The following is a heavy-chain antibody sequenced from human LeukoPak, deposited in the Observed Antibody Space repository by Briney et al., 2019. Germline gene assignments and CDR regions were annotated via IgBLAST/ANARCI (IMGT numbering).Heavy chain of an antibody. V-gene: IGHV4-59*01. Sequence: SETLSLTCTVSAGSICSYYWSWIREPPGKGVEWIGYIYYSGSTNYNPSLKSRVTISVDTSKNQFSLKLSSVTAADTAVYYCAGDLGTAAAGVAFDIWGQGTMVTVSS. CDR3: AGDLGTAAAGVAFDI. CDR1: AGSICSYY. J-gene: IGHJ3*02. D-gene: IGHD6-13*01. CDR2: IYYSGST.